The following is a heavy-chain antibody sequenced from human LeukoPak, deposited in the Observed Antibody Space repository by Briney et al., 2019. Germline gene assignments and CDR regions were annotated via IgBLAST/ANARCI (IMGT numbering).Heavy chain of an antibody. CDR1: GYTFTTYG. D-gene: IGHD2/OR15-2a*01. V-gene: IGHV1-18*01. J-gene: IGHJ4*02. CDR3: ARDCNSSNCYSDS. Sequence: ASVKVSCKASGYTFTTYGISWVRQAPGQGLEWMGWINTYNGNANSAQKFQDRVTMTRDTSTSTAYMDLRRLRSDDTAVYYCARDCNSSNCYSDSWGQGTLVTVSS. CDR2: INTYNGNA.